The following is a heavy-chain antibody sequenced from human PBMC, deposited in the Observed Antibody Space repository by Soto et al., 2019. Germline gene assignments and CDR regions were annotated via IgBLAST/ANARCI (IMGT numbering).Heavy chain of an antibody. CDR1: GGTFSSYA. D-gene: IGHD1-26*01. V-gene: IGHV1-69*01. CDR2: IIPIFGTA. CDR3: ARHGIVGASGPYYYYGMDV. J-gene: IGHJ6*02. Sequence: QVQLVQSGAEVKKPGSSVKASCKASGGTFSSYAISWVRQAPGQGLEWMGGIIPIFGTANYAQTYQGRVTITADESTSTDYMELSSLRSEDTAVYYCARHGIVGASGPYYYYGMDVWGQGTTVTVSS.